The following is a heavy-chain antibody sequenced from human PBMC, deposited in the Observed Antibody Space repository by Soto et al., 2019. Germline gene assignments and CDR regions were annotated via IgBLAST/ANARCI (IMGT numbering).Heavy chain of an antibody. CDR3: SRQVKQWLDFVY. D-gene: IGHD6-19*01. Sequence: SESLSLTCTVSGGTISSSSNHWGWLRQHKGKGLEWIGSIKYSGSNYYNPSLKSRVTISVDKYTHQFYMKLISVTAADTAVYHFSRQVKQWLDFVYWGQGTQVTVSS. CDR1: GGTISSSSNH. V-gene: IGHV4-39*01. J-gene: IGHJ4*02. CDR2: IKYSGSN.